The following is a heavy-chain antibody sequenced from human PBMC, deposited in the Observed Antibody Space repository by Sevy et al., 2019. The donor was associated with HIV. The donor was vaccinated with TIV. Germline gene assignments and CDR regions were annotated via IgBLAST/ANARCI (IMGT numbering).Heavy chain of an antibody. J-gene: IGHJ4*02. Sequence: SGPTLVKPTQTLTLTCTFSGFSLSTSGVGVGWIRQPPGKALEWLALIYWDDNKRYSPSLRSRLTITKNTSKNQVVLTRTYMDPVDTATYYCAHSLYGDYIGGYFDYWGQGTLVTVSS. D-gene: IGHD4-17*01. CDR3: AHSLYGDYIGGYFDY. CDR2: IYWDDNK. V-gene: IGHV2-5*02. CDR1: GFSLSTSGVG.